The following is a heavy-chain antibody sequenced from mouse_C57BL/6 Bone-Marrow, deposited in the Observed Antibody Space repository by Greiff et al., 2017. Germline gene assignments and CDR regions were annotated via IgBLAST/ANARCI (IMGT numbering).Heavy chain of an antibody. Sequence: VQLQQSGPELVKPGASVKISCKASGYTFTDYYMNWVKQSHGKSLEWIGDINPNNGGTSYNQKFKGKATLTVDKSSSTDYMELRSLTSEDSAVYYCARLASDWYFDVWGTGTTVTVSS. V-gene: IGHV1-26*01. J-gene: IGHJ1*03. CDR2: INPNNGGT. CDR1: GYTFTDYY. CDR3: ARLASDWYFDV.